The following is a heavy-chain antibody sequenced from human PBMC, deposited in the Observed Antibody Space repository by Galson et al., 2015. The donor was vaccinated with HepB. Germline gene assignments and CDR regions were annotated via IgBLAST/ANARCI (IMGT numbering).Heavy chain of an antibody. CDR3: ATSSAEVVAATLYGGTFYYGMDV. V-gene: IGHV1-24*01. J-gene: IGHJ6*02. Sequence: SVKVSCKVSGYTLTELSMHWVRQAPGKGLEWMGGFDPEDGETLYAQKFQGRVTMTEDTSTDTAYMELSSLRSEDTAVYYCATSSAEVVAATLYGGTFYYGMDVWGQGTTVTVSS. CDR2: FDPEDGET. D-gene: IGHD2-15*01. CDR1: GYTLTELS.